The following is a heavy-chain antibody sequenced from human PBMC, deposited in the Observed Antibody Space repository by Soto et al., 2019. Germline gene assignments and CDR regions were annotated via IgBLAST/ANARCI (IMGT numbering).Heavy chain of an antibody. J-gene: IGHJ6*02. Sequence: SVKVSCKASGGTFSSYAISWVRQAPGQGLEWMGGIIPIFGTANYAQKFQGRVTITADESTSTAYMELSSPRSEDTAVYYCARDLEGGITGGMDVWGQGTTVTVSS. V-gene: IGHV1-69*13. CDR1: GGTFSSYA. CDR2: IIPIFGTA. D-gene: IGHD3-3*01. CDR3: ARDLEGGITGGMDV.